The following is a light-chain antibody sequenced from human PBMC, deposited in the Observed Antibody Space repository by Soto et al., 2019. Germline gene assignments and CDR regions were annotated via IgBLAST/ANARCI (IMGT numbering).Light chain of an antibody. CDR3: QQYNSYLWA. J-gene: IGKJ1*01. V-gene: IGKV1-5*01. CDR2: DAS. CDR1: QNIDRW. Sequence: PLSPSPATLSASVCGRGTSTCRASQNIDRWMAWYQQKPGKAPSLLIYDASSLDSGVPSRFSGSGSGTEFTLTISSLQPDDFATYYCQQYNSYLWAFGQGTKVDIK.